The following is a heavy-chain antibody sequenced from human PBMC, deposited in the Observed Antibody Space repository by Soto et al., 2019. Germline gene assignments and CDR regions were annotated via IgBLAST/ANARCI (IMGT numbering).Heavy chain of an antibody. J-gene: IGHJ2*01. CDR2: VYHSGST. CDR3: ARDQGYYNRDFDL. D-gene: IGHD1-1*01. CDR1: GGSIMTYY. Sequence: PSETLSLTCTVSGGSIMTYYWSWIRQPPGKGLEWIGYVYHSGSTKYNPSLKSRVTISVDTSRNKFSLKLTSVTAADTAVYYCARDQGYYNRDFDLWDRGTLVTVSS. V-gene: IGHV4-59*01.